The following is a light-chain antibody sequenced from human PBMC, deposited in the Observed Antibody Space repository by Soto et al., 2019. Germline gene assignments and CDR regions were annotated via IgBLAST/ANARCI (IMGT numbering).Light chain of an antibody. J-gene: IGLJ3*02. CDR1: SSNIGAGYD. CDR2: GNS. CDR3: QSSDSSLSHWL. V-gene: IGLV1-40*01. Sequence: QSVLTQPPSVSGAPGQRVTISCSGTSSNIGAGYDVHWYQQLPGTAPKLLIYGNSNRLSGVPDRFSGSKSGTSASLAITGLQAEDEADYYCQSSDSSLSHWLFGGGTKLTVL.